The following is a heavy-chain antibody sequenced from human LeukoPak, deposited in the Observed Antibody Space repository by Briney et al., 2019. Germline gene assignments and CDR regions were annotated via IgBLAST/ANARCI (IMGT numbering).Heavy chain of an antibody. V-gene: IGHV3-7*03. Sequence: GGSLRLSCVASGFTFGKYWMSWVRQAPGKGLEWVANIKLDGSEKNYVDSVKGRFTISRDNTKNSLYLQMNSLRAEDTAVFYCVRDQYDTWSRRGNFDSWGQGTLVIVSS. D-gene: IGHD3-3*01. CDR1: GFTFGKYW. CDR3: VRDQYDTWSRRGNFDS. J-gene: IGHJ4*02. CDR2: IKLDGSEK.